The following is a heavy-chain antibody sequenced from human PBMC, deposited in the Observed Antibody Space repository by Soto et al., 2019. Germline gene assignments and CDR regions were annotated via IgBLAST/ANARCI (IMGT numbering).Heavy chain of an antibody. J-gene: IGHJ4*02. Sequence: GEALKISFNGSGYNYDTYWMAWLRQMPVKGLEWMAIIFPRDSDARYRPSFQGQVPISADRSTTTAYLQWYSLKASPTAMYYCARSYYDSSGYYYDMDYWGQGTMVTVSS. CDR2: IFPRDSDA. CDR3: ARSYYDSSGYYYDMDY. CDR1: GYNYDTYW. D-gene: IGHD3-22*01. V-gene: IGHV5-51*01.